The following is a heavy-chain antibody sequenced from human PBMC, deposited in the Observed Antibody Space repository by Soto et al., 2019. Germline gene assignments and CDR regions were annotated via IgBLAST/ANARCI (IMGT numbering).Heavy chain of an antibody. CDR1: GFSVTNNY. V-gene: IGHV3-66*01. D-gene: IGHD2-2*01. Sequence: EVQVVESGGGLVQPGGSLRLSCAASGFSVTNNYMNWVRQAPGKGLEWVSIIDIGGNTYYADSVKDRFTISRDNSRNTLYLHMASLRATAVYYCARGRGSTGYLGREHYFDYWGQGTLVTVSP. CDR3: ARGRGSTGYLGREHYFDY. CDR2: IDIGGNT. J-gene: IGHJ4*02.